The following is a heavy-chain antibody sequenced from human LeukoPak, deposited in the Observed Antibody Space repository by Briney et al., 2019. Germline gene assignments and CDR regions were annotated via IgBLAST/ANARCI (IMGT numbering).Heavy chain of an antibody. CDR3: AREVTTGIASAGRVDY. Sequence: SETLSLTCTVSDGSISSYYWSWIRQPAGKGLEWIGRIYTSGSTNYNPSLKSRVTMSVDTSKIQFPLKLSSVTAADAAVYYCAREVTTGIASAGRVDYWVQGTLVTVSS. CDR2: IYTSGST. J-gene: IGHJ4*02. CDR1: DGSISSYY. V-gene: IGHV4-4*07. D-gene: IGHD6-13*01.